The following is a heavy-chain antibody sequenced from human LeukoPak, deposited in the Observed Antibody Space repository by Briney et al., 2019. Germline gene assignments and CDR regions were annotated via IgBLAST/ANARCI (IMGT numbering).Heavy chain of an antibody. CDR2: IRYDGSNK. J-gene: IGHJ4*02. Sequence: GGSPRLSCAASGFTFSSYGMHWVRQAPGKGLEWVAFIRYDGSNKYYADSVEGRFTISRDNSKNTLYLQMNSLRAEDTAVYYCATAHLWFGELNGSGTYFDYWGQGTLVTVSS. CDR1: GFTFSSYG. D-gene: IGHD3-10*01. CDR3: ATAHLWFGELNGSGTYFDY. V-gene: IGHV3-30*02.